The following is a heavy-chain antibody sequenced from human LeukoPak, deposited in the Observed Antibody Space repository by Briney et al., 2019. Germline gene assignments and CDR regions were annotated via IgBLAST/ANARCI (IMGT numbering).Heavy chain of an antibody. CDR1: GYTFTSYG. V-gene: IGHV1-18*01. Sequence: ASVKVSCKASGYTFTSYGISWVRQAPGQGLEWMGWISAYSGNTNYAQTLQGRVTMTTDTSTSTAFMELRSLISDDTAVYYCARDVPTALVVVVPAAELDAFDIWGQGTMVTVSS. J-gene: IGHJ3*02. D-gene: IGHD2-2*01. CDR2: ISAYSGNT. CDR3: ARDVPTALVVVVPAAELDAFDI.